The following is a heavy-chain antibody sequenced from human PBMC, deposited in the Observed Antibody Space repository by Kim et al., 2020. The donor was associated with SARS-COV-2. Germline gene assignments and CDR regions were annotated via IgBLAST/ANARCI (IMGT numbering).Heavy chain of an antibody. CDR3: ARGGYSDTRGSNDAVDI. D-gene: IGHD5-18*01. Sequence: ASVKVSCKASGYSFTGYYIHWVRQAPGQGLEWMGRLNPISGGTNYAQKFQGRVTMTRDTSITTAYMELSSLRSDDTVGYYCARGGYSDTRGSNDAVDIWGQGTKVTVSS. CDR2: LNPISGGT. V-gene: IGHV1-2*05. J-gene: IGHJ3*02. CDR1: GYSFTGYY.